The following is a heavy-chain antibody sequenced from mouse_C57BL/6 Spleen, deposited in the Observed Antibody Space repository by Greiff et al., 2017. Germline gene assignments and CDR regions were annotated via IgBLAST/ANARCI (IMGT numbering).Heavy chain of an antibody. CDR1: GYTFTSYW. V-gene: IGHV1-72*01. J-gene: IGHJ1*03. D-gene: IGHD2-2*01. CDR2: IDPNSGGT. Sequence: VQLQQPGAELVKPGASVKLSCTASGYTFTSYWMHWVKQRPGRGIEWIGRIDPNSGGTKYNAKFKSKATLTVDKPSSTAYMQLSSLTAEDSAVYYCARMGTTYWYFDVWGTGTTVTVSS. CDR3: ARMGTTYWYFDV.